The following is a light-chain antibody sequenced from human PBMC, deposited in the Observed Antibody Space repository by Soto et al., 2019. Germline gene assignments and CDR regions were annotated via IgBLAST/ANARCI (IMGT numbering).Light chain of an antibody. Sequence: QSALTQPASVSGSPGQSITISCTGTSSDVGGYNYVSWYQQHPGKAPKLMIYEVSNRPSGVSNRFSGSKSGNTASLTISGLQAEDEADYYCRSYTSSSTLGVVFGGGTKLT. CDR3: RSYTSSSTLGVV. V-gene: IGLV2-14*01. J-gene: IGLJ2*01. CDR1: SSDVGGYNY. CDR2: EVS.